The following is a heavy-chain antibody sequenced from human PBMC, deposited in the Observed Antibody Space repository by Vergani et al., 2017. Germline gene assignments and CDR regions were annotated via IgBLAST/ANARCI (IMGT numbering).Heavy chain of an antibody. Sequence: QVQLVQSGAEVKKPGSSVKVSCKASGGTFSSYAISWVRQAPGQGLEWMGGIIPIFGTANYAQKLQGRVTMTTDTSTSTAYMELRSLRSDDTAVYYCARGGIVVVVAATPITYYYGMDVWGQGTTVTVSS. CDR1: GGTFSSYA. CDR2: IIPIFGTA. D-gene: IGHD2-15*01. CDR3: ARGGIVVVVAATPITYYYGMDV. J-gene: IGHJ6*02. V-gene: IGHV1-69*06.